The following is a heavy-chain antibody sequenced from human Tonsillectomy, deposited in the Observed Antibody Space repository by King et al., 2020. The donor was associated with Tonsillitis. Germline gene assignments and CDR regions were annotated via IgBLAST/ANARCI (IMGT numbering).Heavy chain of an antibody. Sequence: VTLKESGPALVKPTETLILTCTFSGFSLSTDKMCVGWIRQPPGKALEWLALVDWDDDKYYSTSLKTRLAISKDTSKNQVVLTMTDMDPVDTGTYYCARMTWMMAFDIWGQGTLVTVSS. J-gene: IGHJ3*02. CDR1: GFSLSTDKMC. CDR3: ARMTWMMAFDI. CDR2: VDWDDDK. V-gene: IGHV2-70*01. D-gene: IGHD1-1*01.